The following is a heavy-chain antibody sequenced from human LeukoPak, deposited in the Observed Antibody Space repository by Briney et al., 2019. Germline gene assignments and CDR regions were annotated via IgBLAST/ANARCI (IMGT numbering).Heavy chain of an antibody. CDR1: GFTFSSYG. V-gene: IGHV3-23*01. CDR3: PTAIGRTGYADDY. Sequence: GGTLRLSCAASGFTFSSYGMSWVRQAPGKGLEWVSAISGSGGSTYYADSVKGRFTISTDNSKNTLYLHMNSLRAEDTAVYSCPTAIGRTGYADDYWGQGTLVTVSS. J-gene: IGHJ4*02. CDR2: ISGSGGST. D-gene: IGHD3/OR15-3a*01.